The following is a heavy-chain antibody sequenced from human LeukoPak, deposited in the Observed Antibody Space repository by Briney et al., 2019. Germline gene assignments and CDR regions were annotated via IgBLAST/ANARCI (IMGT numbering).Heavy chain of an antibody. Sequence: SQTLSLTCAISGDSVSSNSAAWNWIRQSPSRGLEWLGRTYYRSKWYNDYAVSVKSRITINPDTSKNQFSLQLNSVTPEDTAVYYCARGSGDYFPYYYYGMDVWGQGTTVTASS. CDR2: TYYRSKWYN. D-gene: IGHD4-17*01. CDR3: ARGSGDYFPYYYYGMDV. J-gene: IGHJ6*02. CDR1: GDSVSSNSAA. V-gene: IGHV6-1*01.